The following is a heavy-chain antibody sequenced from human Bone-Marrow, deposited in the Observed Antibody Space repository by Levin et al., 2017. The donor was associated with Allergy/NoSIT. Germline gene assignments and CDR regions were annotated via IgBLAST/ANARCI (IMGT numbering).Heavy chain of an antibody. Sequence: SETLSLTCTVSGGSISIYYWTWIRQPAGKGLEWIGRIFTSGNTNYNPSLKSRVTMSIDTSKNQFSLTLSSVIAADTAVYFCARASQGHAYGAFDLWGQGIEVNVSS. J-gene: IGHJ3*01. CDR3: ARASQGHAYGAFDL. CDR2: IFTSGNT. CDR1: GGSISIYY. V-gene: IGHV4-4*07. D-gene: IGHD3-16*01.